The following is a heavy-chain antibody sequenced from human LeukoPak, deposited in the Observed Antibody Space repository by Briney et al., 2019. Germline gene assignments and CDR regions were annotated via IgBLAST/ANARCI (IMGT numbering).Heavy chain of an antibody. J-gene: IGHJ4*02. CDR2: ISYDGSNK. D-gene: IGHD5-12*01. V-gene: IGHV3-30*03. CDR3: ARDLYGGYDSYVPDY. Sequence: GRSLRLSCAASGFTFSSYGMHWVRQAPGKGLEWVAVISYDGSNKYYADSVKGRFTISRDNSKNTLYLQMNSLRAEDTAVYYCARDLYGGYDSYVPDYWGQGTLVTVSS. CDR1: GFTFSSYG.